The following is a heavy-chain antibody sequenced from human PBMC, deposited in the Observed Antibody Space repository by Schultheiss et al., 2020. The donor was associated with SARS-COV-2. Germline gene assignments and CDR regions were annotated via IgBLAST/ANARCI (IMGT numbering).Heavy chain of an antibody. D-gene: IGHD5-12*01. V-gene: IGHV3-23*01. CDR3: ARYIVATRDYYYYYMDV. CDR1: GFTFSSYA. Sequence: GESLKISCAASGFTFSSYAMSWVRQAPGKGLEWVSAISGSGGSTYYADSVKGRFTISRENAKNTLYLQMNSLRAEDTAVYYCARYIVATRDYYYYYMDVWGKGTTVTVSS. CDR2: ISGSGGST. J-gene: IGHJ6*03.